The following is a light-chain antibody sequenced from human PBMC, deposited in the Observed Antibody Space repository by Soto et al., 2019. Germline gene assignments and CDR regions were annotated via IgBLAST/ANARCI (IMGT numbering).Light chain of an antibody. CDR2: DAS. V-gene: IGKV1-33*01. J-gene: IGKJ2*01. Sequence: DIQMTQSPSSLSASVGDRVTITCQASQGIDNNLNWYQQRSGKAPKVLIYDASNLKGGVPSRFSGSGSGTDFTFTISSLQPEDIATYYCQQYDDFPYTFGQGTKLEI. CDR3: QQYDDFPYT. CDR1: QGIDNN.